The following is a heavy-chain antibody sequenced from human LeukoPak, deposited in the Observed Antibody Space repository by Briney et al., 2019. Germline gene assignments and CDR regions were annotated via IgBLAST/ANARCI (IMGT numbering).Heavy chain of an antibody. Sequence: GASVKVSCKASGYTFTSYGISWVRQAPGQGPEWMGWISAYNGNTNYAQKLQGRVTMTTDTSTSTAYMELRSLRSDDTAVYYCARDLDIVVVPAAISWFDPWGQGTLVTVSS. CDR2: ISAYNGNT. V-gene: IGHV1-18*01. CDR1: GYTFTSYG. CDR3: ARDLDIVVVPAAISWFDP. J-gene: IGHJ5*02. D-gene: IGHD2-2*01.